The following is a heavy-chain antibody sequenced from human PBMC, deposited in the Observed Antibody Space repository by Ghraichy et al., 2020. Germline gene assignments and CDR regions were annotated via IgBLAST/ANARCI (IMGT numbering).Heavy chain of an antibody. V-gene: IGHV4-30-2*01. J-gene: IGHJ4*01. Sequence: SLNISCAVSGGSISSGGYSWSWIRQPPGKGLEWIGYIYHSGSTYYNPSLKSRVTISVDRSKNQFSLKLSSVTAADTAVYYCARGDYGDYYFDYWGQEPWSPSPQ. CDR3: ARGDYGDYYFDY. D-gene: IGHD4-17*01. CDR2: IYHSGST. CDR1: GGSISSGGYS.